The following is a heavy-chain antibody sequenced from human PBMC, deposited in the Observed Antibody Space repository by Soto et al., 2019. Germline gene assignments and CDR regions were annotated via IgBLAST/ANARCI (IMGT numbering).Heavy chain of an antibody. V-gene: IGHV3-21*04. CDR2: SSSSSTYI. CDR1: GFTFSSYS. J-gene: IGHJ6*02. CDR3: AKDLVDTAMAAYYYGMDV. Sequence: GGSLRLSCAASGFTFSSYSMNWVRQAPGKGLEWVSSSSSSSTYIYYADSVKGRSTISRDNSKNTLYLQMNSLRAEDTAVYYCAKDLVDTAMAAYYYGMDVWGQGTTVTVSS. D-gene: IGHD5-18*01.